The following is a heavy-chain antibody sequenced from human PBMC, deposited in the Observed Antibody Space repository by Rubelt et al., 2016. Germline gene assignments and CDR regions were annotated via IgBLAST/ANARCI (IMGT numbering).Heavy chain of an antibody. CDR1: GYTFTSYY. Sequence: AEVKKPGASVKVSCKASGYTFTSYYMHWVRQAPGQGLEWMGIINPSGGSTSYAQKFQGRVTMTRDTSTSTVYMELSSLRSEDTAVYYCASATSTGITIRGAFDIWGQGTMVTVSS. CDR2: INPSGGST. J-gene: IGHJ3*02. V-gene: IGHV1-46*01. CDR3: ASATSTGITIRGAFDI. D-gene: IGHD3-3*01.